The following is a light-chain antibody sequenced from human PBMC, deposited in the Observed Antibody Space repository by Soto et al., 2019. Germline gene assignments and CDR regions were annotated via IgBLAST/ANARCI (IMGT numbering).Light chain of an antibody. CDR1: QSISSS. Sequence: DIQMTQSPSSLSASVGDRVTITCRASQSISSSLNWYQQKPGQAPKLLIYAASSWQSGVPSRFSGSGSGTDFSLTISSLQPEDFAAYYCQQRYSTCLLTFGGGTKVEIK. CDR2: AAS. CDR3: QQRYSTCLLT. J-gene: IGKJ4*01. V-gene: IGKV1-39*01.